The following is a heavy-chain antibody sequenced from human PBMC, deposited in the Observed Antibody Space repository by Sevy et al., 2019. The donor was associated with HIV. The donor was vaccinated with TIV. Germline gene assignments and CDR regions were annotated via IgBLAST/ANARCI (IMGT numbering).Heavy chain of an antibody. CDR3: ARGPTGYCSSTSCYRYYGMDV. CDR1: GGSFSGYY. D-gene: IGHD2-2*02. CDR2: INHSGST. J-gene: IGHJ6*02. Sequence: SETLSLTCAVYGGSFSGYYWSWIRQPPGKGLEWIGEINHSGSTNYNPSLKSRVTISVDTSKNQFSLKLSSVTAADTAVYYRARGPTGYCSSTSCYRYYGMDVWGQGTTVTVSS. V-gene: IGHV4-34*01.